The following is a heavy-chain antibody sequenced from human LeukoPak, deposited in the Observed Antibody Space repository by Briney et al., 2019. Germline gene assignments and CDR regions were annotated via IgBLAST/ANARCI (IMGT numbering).Heavy chain of an antibody. Sequence: ASVKVSCKASGYTLTVYYIHWVRQAPGRGLEWMGRINPNSGDTNFAQKFQGRVTMTRDTSISTAYMDLSGLRPDDTAVYYCARDLPFEDWGQGTLVTVSS. V-gene: IGHV1-2*06. CDR3: ARDLPFED. CDR1: GYTLTVYY. D-gene: IGHD2/OR15-2a*01. CDR2: INPNSGDT. J-gene: IGHJ4*02.